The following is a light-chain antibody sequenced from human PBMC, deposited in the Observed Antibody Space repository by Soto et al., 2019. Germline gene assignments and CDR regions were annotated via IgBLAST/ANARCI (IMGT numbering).Light chain of an antibody. J-gene: IGLJ2*01. CDR2: DVS. V-gene: IGLV2-14*03. CDR3: SSYTRSTALVA. CDR1: SSDIGAYNY. Sequence: QSVLTQPASVSGSPGQSITISCTGTSSDIGAYNYVSWYQQHPGKAPKLMIYDVSNRPSGVSSRFSGSKSGNTASLTISGLQADDEADYYCSSYTRSTALVAFGGGTKVTVL.